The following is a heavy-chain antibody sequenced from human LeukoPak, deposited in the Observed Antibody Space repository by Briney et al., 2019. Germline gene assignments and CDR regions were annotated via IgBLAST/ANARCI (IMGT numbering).Heavy chain of an antibody. J-gene: IGHJ4*02. V-gene: IGHV4-4*02. CDR3: ARGEEHGSGTVHFDY. CDR2: IYHSGTT. CDR1: DDSISSRNW. D-gene: IGHD3-10*01. Sequence: PSGTLSLTCAVSDDSISSRNWWIWVRQPPGKGLEWIGEIYHSGTTNYNSSLRSRVTMSVDKFNNQFSLKLTSVTAADTAVYYCARGEEHGSGTVHFDYWGQGTLVTVSS.